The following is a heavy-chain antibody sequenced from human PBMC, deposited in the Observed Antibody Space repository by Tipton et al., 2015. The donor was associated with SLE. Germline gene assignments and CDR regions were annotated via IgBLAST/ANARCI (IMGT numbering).Heavy chain of an antibody. J-gene: IGHJ4*02. CDR3: ARQGAVAGFDY. CDR2: INRSGST. D-gene: IGHD6-19*01. V-gene: IGHV4-34*01. Sequence: TLSLTCAVYGGSFSGYYWSWIRQPPGKGLEWIGEINRSGSTNYNPSLKSRVTISVDTSKNQFSLKLSSVTAADTAVYYCARQGAVAGFDYWGQGTLVTVSS. CDR1: GGSFSGYY.